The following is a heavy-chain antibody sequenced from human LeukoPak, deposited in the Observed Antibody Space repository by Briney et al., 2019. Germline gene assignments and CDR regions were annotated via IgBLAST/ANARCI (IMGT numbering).Heavy chain of an antibody. Sequence: GGSLRLSCTASGFTFGDYAMSWVRQAPGKGLEWVGFIRSKAYGGTTEYAASVKGRFTISRDDSKSIAYLQMNSLKTEDTAVYYCTRLELEHPFRPTLRPFDYWGQGTLVTVSS. CDR2: IRSKAYGGTT. CDR3: TRLELEHPFRPTLRPFDY. D-gene: IGHD1/OR15-1a*01. CDR1: GFTFGDYA. J-gene: IGHJ4*02. V-gene: IGHV3-49*04.